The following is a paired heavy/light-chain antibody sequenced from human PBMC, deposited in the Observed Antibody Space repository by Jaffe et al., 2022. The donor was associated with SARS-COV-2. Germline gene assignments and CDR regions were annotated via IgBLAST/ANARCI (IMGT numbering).Heavy chain of an antibody. D-gene: IGHD3-3*01. CDR1: GGSISSRSYY. J-gene: IGHJ5*02. Sequence: QLQLQESGPGLVKASETLSLTCTVSGGSISSRSYYWGWIRQSPGEGLEWIGSIYYTGSTYYNPSLKSRLTISVDTSQNQFSLKLRSVTAADRAVYYCARLGYFDVWSGDPYKWFDPWGQGTLVTVSS. CDR2: IYYTGST. V-gene: IGHV4-39*01. CDR3: ARLGYFDVWSGDPYKWFDP.
Light chain of an antibody. J-gene: IGKJ4*01. CDR2: GAS. CDR1: QSVSSNS. CDR3: QQYGTSPLT. Sequence: EIVLTQSPGTLSLSPGQRATLSCRASQSVSSNSLAWYQQQPGQAPRLLIFGASNRATGFPDRFSGSGSGTDFTLTITRLEPEDFAVYYCQQYGTSPLTFGGGTKVEIK. V-gene: IGKV3-20*01.